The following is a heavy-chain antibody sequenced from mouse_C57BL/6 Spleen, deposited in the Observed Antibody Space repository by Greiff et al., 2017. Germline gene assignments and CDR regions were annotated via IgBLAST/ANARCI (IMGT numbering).Heavy chain of an antibody. V-gene: IGHV8-12*01. J-gene: IGHJ3*01. CDR1: GFSLRPSGIG. D-gene: IGHD1-1*01. CDR3: ARRGYYDFFAY. CDR2: IYWYDDK. Sequence: QFTLKVSGPGILQSSQTLSLTCSFSGFSLRPSGIGVSWIRQPSGNGLEWLAHIYWYDDKRYDPSLKSRRTISKDTSRNQVFLKITSVDTADTATYYCARRGYYDFFAYWGQGTLVTVSA.